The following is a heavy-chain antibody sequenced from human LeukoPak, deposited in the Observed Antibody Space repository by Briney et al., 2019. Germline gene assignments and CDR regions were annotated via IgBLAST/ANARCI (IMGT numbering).Heavy chain of an antibody. CDR3: ARDAPHPYCGGDCYPPLDAFDI. V-gene: IGHV4-39*07. CDR1: GGSISSSSCY. Sequence: SETLSLTCTVSGGSISSSSCYWGWIRQPPGKGLEWIGSIYYSGSTYYNPSLKSRVTISVDTSKNQFSLKLSSVTAADTAVYYCARDAPHPYCGGDCYPPLDAFDIWGQGTMVTVSS. D-gene: IGHD2-21*02. J-gene: IGHJ3*02. CDR2: IYYSGST.